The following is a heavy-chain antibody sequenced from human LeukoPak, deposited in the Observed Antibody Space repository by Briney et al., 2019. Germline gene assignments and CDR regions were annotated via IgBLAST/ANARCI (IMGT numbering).Heavy chain of an antibody. CDR2: FDPEDGET. V-gene: IGHV1-24*01. Sequence: ASVKVSCKASGFTFTSSSMQWVRQAPGKGLEWMGGFDPEDGETIYAQKFQGRVTMTEDTSTDTAYMELSSLRSEDTAVYYCATTSSIAYNWFDPWGQGTLVTVSS. D-gene: IGHD6-6*01. CDR3: ATTSSIAYNWFDP. J-gene: IGHJ5*02. CDR1: GFTFTSSS.